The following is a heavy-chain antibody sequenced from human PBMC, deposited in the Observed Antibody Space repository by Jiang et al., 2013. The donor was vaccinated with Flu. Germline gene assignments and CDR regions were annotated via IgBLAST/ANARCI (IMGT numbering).Heavy chain of an antibody. Sequence: QLVESGGGLVQPGGSLRLSCAASGFTVSSNYMSWVRQAPGKGLEWVSVIYSGGSTYYADSVKGRFTISRHNSKNTLYLQMNSLRAEDTAVYYCARVLDYGGLPPWGWFDPWGQGTLVTVSS. CDR1: GFTVSSNY. V-gene: IGHV3-53*04. J-gene: IGHJ5*02. CDR2: IYSGGST. CDR3: ARVLDYGGLPPWGWFDP. D-gene: IGHD4-23*01.